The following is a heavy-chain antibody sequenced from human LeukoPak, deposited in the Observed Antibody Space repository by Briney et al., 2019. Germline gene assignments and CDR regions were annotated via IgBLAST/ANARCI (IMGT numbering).Heavy chain of an antibody. CDR3: ARAPPPRDYDFWSGSLDY. J-gene: IGHJ4*02. D-gene: IGHD3-3*01. CDR1: GYTFTGHN. Sequence: ASVKVSCKASGYTFTGHNMHWVRQAPGQGLEWMGWINPNSGGTNYAQKFQGRVTMTRDTSISTAYMELSRLRSDDTAVYYCARAPPPRDYDFWSGSLDYWGQGTLVTVSS. V-gene: IGHV1-2*02. CDR2: INPNSGGT.